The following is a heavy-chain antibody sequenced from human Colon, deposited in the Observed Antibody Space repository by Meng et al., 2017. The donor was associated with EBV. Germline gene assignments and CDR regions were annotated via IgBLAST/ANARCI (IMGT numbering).Heavy chain of an antibody. CDR1: GTSISTSNW. D-gene: IGHD2-8*02. CDR2: IYHNGQT. CDR3: ARDGGVTHIP. V-gene: IGHV4-4*02. J-gene: IGHJ5*02. Sequence: LTEAAPGRGKPARTLSLTCAVSGTSISTSNWWRWIRQSPGEGLEWIGAIYHNGQTNYNPSLKSRVSMSVDESKNEFSLNLKSVTAADTAVYYCARDGGVTHIPWGQGVLVTVSS.